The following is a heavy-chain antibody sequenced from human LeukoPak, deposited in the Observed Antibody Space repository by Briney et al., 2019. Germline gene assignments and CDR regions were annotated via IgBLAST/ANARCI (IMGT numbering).Heavy chain of an antibody. CDR1: GFTFSDYY. CDR3: ARAFFYSGGTCYSDYNDY. J-gene: IGHJ4*02. D-gene: IGHD2-15*01. Sequence: GGSLRLSCAASGFTFSDYYMDWVRQAPGKGLEWVGRTRNRANGYTTEYAASVEGRFTISRDNSQNSLFLQMNSLKTEDTAVYYCARAFFYSGGTCYSDYNDYWGQGALVTVSS. CDR2: TRNRANGYTT. V-gene: IGHV3-72*01.